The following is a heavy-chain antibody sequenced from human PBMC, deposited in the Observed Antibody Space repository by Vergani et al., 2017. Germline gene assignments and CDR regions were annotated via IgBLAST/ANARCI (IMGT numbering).Heavy chain of an antibody. CDR1: GFTFSSYG. CDR2: ISSSGSTI. CDR3: ARKHISNYYYSSGYYYIGYYYGMDV. V-gene: IGHV3-48*04. J-gene: IGHJ6*02. Sequence: EVLLVESGGGFVQPGGSLRLSCAASGFTFSSYGINWVRQAPGRGLEWVSYISSSGSTIYYADYVKGRFTISRDNAKNSLYLQMNSLRAEDTAVYYCARKHISNYYYSSGYYYIGYYYGMDVWGQGTTVTVSS. D-gene: IGHD3-22*01.